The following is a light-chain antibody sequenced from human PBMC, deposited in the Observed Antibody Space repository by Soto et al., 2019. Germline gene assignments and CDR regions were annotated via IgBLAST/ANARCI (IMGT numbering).Light chain of an antibody. V-gene: IGKV3-20*01. Sequence: EIVLTQSPGTLSLSPGERATLSCRASQTVSGYVAWYQQKPGQAPRLLIYGASSRATGISDRFSGSGSGTDFTLTISRLEPEDFAVYYCQKYGSSPYTFGQGTKLEIK. J-gene: IGKJ2*01. CDR1: QTVSGY. CDR2: GAS. CDR3: QKYGSSPYT.